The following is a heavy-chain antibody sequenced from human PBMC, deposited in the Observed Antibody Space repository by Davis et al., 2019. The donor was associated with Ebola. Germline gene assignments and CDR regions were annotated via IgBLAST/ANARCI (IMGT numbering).Heavy chain of an antibody. CDR1: GFTFSSYG. D-gene: IGHD4-17*01. CDR2: IWYDGSNK. J-gene: IGHJ4*02. Sequence: PGGSLRLSCAASGFTFSSYGMHWVRQAPGKGLEWVAVIWYDGSNKYYADSVKGRFTISRDNSKNTLYLQMNSLRAEDTAVYYCASLTKDYGDYVIEDYWGQGTLVTVSS. V-gene: IGHV3-33*01. CDR3: ASLTKDYGDYVIEDY.